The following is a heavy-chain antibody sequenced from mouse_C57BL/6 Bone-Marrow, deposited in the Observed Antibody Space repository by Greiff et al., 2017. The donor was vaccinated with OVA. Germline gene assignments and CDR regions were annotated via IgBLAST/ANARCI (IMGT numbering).Heavy chain of an antibody. CDR2: IYPGDGDT. CDR3: ARGAY. V-gene: IGHV1-80*01. J-gene: IGHJ3*01. CDR1: GYAFSSYW. Sequence: QVQLQQSGAELVKPGASVKISCKASGYAFSSYWMNWVKQRPGKGLEWIGQIYPGDGDTNYNGKFKDKATLTADNSSTTAYMQLSSPTSEDSAVYFCARGAYWGQGTLVTVSA.